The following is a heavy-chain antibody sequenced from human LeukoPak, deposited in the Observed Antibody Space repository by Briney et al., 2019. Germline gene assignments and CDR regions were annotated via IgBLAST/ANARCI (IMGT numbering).Heavy chain of an antibody. J-gene: IGHJ4*02. V-gene: IGHV4-59*01. CDR2: LHYGGST. Sequence: PSETLSLTCTVSDGPITGYYWGWIRQPPGKGLDWIGHLHYGGSTNYNPSLKSRVTISVDTSKNHFSLKLSSVTAADTAVYYCARGYSTSWTYYFDYWGQGALVTVSS. CDR3: ARGYSTSWTYYFDY. CDR1: DGPITGYY. D-gene: IGHD6-13*01.